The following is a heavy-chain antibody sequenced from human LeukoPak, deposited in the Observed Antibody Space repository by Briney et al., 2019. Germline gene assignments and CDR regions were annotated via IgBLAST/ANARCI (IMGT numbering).Heavy chain of an antibody. Sequence: SETLSLTCTVSGGSVSSGSYYWSWLRQPPGKGLEWIGYIYYSGSTNYNPSLKSRVTISVDTSKNQFSLKLSSVTAADTAVYYCARDDRYDYYGMDVWGQGTTVTVSS. CDR3: ARDDRYDYYGMDV. V-gene: IGHV4-61*01. CDR2: IYYSGST. J-gene: IGHJ6*02. CDR1: GGSVSSGSYY.